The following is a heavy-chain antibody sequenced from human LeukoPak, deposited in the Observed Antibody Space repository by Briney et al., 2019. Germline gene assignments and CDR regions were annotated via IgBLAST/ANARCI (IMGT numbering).Heavy chain of an antibody. CDR3: ARVRRYDRAGEYYFDY. J-gene: IGHJ4*02. CDR1: GGSINSGTYY. V-gene: IGHV4-39*07. Sequence: PSETLSLTCTVSGGSINSGTYYWGWIRQPPGKGLEWIGSIYHSGSTYYNPSLKSRVTISVDTSKNQFSLKLSSLTAADTAVYYCARVRRYDRAGEYYFDYWGQGTLVTVSS. CDR2: IYHSGST. D-gene: IGHD3-22*01.